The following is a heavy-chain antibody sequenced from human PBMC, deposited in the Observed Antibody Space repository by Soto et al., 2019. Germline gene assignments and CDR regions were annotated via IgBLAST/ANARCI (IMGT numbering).Heavy chain of an antibody. J-gene: IGHJ6*03. Sequence: GGSLRLSCAASGFTFSSYWMHWVCKAPGKGLVWVSRINSDGSSTSYADSVKGRFTISRDNAKNTLYRQMNSLRAEDTAVYYCARDSGDCSGGSCSSPYYYYSYMDVWGKGTTVTVSS. CDR2: INSDGSST. D-gene: IGHD2-15*01. V-gene: IGHV3-74*01. CDR3: ARDSGDCSGGSCSSPYYYYSYMDV. CDR1: GFTFSSYW.